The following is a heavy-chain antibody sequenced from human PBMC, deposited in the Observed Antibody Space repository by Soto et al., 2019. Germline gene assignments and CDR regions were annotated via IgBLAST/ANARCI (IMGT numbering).Heavy chain of an antibody. CDR3: AKGSLRDSSWYGDAFDI. D-gene: IGHD6-13*01. J-gene: IGHJ3*02. V-gene: IGHV3-9*01. CDR1: GFTFDDYA. Sequence: EVQLVESGGGLVQPGRSLRLSCAASGFTFDDYAMHWVRQAPGKGLEWVSGISWNSGSIGYADSVKGRFTISRDNAKNSLYLQMNSLRAEDTALYYCAKGSLRDSSWYGDAFDIWGQGRMVTVSS. CDR2: ISWNSGSI.